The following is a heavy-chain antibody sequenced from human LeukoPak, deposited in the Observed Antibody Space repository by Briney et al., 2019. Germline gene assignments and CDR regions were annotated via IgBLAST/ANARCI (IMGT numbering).Heavy chain of an antibody. CDR1: GGSISSGDYY. Sequence: PSETLSLTCTVSGGSISSGDYYWSWIRQPPGKGLEWIGYIYYSGSTYYNPSLKSRVTISVDTSKNQFSLKLSSVTAADTAVYYCARVQLWFGVDYWGQGTLVTVSS. D-gene: IGHD5-18*01. CDR2: IYYSGST. J-gene: IGHJ4*02. V-gene: IGHV4-30-4*01. CDR3: ARVQLWFGVDY.